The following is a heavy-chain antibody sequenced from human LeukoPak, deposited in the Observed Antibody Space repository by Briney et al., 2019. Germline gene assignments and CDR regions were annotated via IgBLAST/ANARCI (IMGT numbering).Heavy chain of an antibody. CDR1: GFTFSSYA. Sequence: GGSLRLSCAASGFTFSSYAMSWVHQAPGKGLEWVSAISGSGGSTYYADSVKGRFTISRDNAKNSLYLQMNSLRAEDTAVYYCAKLEDRKSDYWGQGTLVTVSS. D-gene: IGHD2-15*01. CDR2: ISGSGGST. J-gene: IGHJ4*02. V-gene: IGHV3-23*01. CDR3: AKLEDRKSDY.